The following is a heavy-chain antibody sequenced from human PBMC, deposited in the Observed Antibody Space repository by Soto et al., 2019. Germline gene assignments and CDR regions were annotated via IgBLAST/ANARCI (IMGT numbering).Heavy chain of an antibody. CDR2: ISYDGSNK. D-gene: IGHD6-13*01. J-gene: IGHJ4*02. V-gene: IGHV3-30-3*01. CDR1: GFTFSSYA. CDR3: ASGGGAAAGLLHFDY. Sequence: GGSLRLSCAASGFTFSSYAMHGGGQAPGKGLEWVAVISYDGSNKYYADSVKGRFTISRDNSKNTLYLQMNSLRAEDTAVYYCASGGGAAAGLLHFDYWGQGTLVTVSS.